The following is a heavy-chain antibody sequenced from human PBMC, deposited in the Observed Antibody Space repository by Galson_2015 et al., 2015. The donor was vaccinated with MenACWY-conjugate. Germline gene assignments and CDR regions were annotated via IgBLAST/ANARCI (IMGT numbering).Heavy chain of an antibody. CDR1: GFTFEDYG. Sequence: SLRLSCAGSGFTFEDYGMSWVRQAPGKGLEWVSGINWKGASTGYADSVKGRFTISKDNAKNSLYLQINSLRAEDTALYYCVREEPVSGIAAGALQYWGQGTLVTVSS. CDR3: VREEPVSGIAAGALQY. CDR2: INWKGAST. D-gene: IGHD6-13*01. V-gene: IGHV3-20*04. J-gene: IGHJ1*01.